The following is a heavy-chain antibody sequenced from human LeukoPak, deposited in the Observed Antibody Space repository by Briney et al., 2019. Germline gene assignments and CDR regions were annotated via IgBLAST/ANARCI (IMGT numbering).Heavy chain of an antibody. CDR2: IFASGST. CDR1: GGSISKYY. CDR3: AREGYSYGYNSFDY. V-gene: IGHV4-4*07. Sequence: SETLPLTCTVSGGSISKYYWSWIRQPAGKGLEWIGRIFASGSTNYNPSLKSRVTMSVDTSKNQFSLKLSSVTAADTAVYYCAREGYSYGYNSFDYWGQGTLVTVSS. D-gene: IGHD5-18*01. J-gene: IGHJ4*02.